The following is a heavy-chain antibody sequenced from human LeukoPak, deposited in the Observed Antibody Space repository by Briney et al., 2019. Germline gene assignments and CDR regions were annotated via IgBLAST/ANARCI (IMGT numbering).Heavy chain of an antibody. D-gene: IGHD2-15*01. CDR2: ISGDGGT. J-gene: IGHJ4*02. Sequence: GGSLRLFCAASGFTFGSYVMSWVRQAPGKGPERVSAISGDGGTYYADSVKGRFTISRDNSKNTLYLQMNSLGGEDTALYYCARYCGAASCYSGFDYWGQGTLVTVAS. CDR1: GFTFGSYV. CDR3: ARYCGAASCYSGFDY. V-gene: IGHV3-23*01.